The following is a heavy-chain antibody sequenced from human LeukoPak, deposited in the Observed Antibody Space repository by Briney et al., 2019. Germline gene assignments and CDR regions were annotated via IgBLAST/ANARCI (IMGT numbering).Heavy chain of an antibody. J-gene: IGHJ5*02. CDR1: GGSISSYY. CDR2: ISYSGST. V-gene: IGHV4-59*01. Sequence: LETLSLTCTVSGGSISSYYWSWIRQPPAKGLEWIACISYSGSTKYNPSLKSRVTISVDTSKNQLSLKLSSVTAADTAVYYCAREPGFDSSGYLNWFDPWGQGTLVTVSS. CDR3: AREPGFDSSGYLNWFDP. D-gene: IGHD3-22*01.